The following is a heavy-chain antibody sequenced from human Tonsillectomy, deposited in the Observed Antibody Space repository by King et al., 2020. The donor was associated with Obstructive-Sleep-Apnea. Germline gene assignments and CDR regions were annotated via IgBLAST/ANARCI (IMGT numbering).Heavy chain of an antibody. J-gene: IGHJ4*02. CDR1: GFSLSNARMG. CDR2: IFSNDAK. V-gene: IGHV2-26*01. D-gene: IGHD6-19*01. CDR3: ARIINLMYLVGGWYYFDY. Sequence: VTLKESGPVLVKPTETLTLTCTVSGFSLSNARMGVSWIRQPPGKALEWLAHIFSNDAKSYSTSLKSRLTISKDTSKSQVVLTMTNVDPVDTATYYCARIINLMYLVGGWYYFDYWGQGTLVTVSS.